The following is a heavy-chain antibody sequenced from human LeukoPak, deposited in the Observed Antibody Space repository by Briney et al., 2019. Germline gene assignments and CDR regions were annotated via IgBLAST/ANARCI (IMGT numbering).Heavy chain of an antibody. J-gene: IGHJ4*02. V-gene: IGHV1-46*01. Sequence: GASVKVSCKASGYTFTSYYMHWVRQAPGQGLEWMGIINPSGGSTSYAQKFQGRVTMTRDTSISTAYMELSRLRSDDTAVYYCARDPSDTAMAKRYYFDYWGQGTLVTVSS. CDR2: INPSGGST. CDR1: GYTFTSYY. CDR3: ARDPSDTAMAKRYYFDY. D-gene: IGHD5-18*01.